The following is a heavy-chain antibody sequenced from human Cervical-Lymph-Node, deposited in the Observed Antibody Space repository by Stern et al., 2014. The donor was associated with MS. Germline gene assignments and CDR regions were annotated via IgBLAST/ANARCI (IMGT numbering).Heavy chain of an antibody. CDR3: ARGGRITIFGVVKHNWFDP. Sequence: MQLVESGAEVKKPGASVKVSCKASGYTFTSYGISWVRQAPGQGLEWMGWISAYNGNTNYAQKLQGRVTMTTDTSTSTAYMELRSLRSDDTAVYYCARGGRITIFGVVKHNWFDPWGQGTLVTVSS. D-gene: IGHD3-3*01. CDR1: GYTFTSYG. V-gene: IGHV1-18*04. CDR2: ISAYNGNT. J-gene: IGHJ5*02.